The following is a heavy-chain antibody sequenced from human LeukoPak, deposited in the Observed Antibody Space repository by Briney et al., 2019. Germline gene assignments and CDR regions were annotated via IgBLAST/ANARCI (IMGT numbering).Heavy chain of an antibody. Sequence: GGSLRLSCAASGFTFSSYAMSWVRQAPGKGLEWVSGISGSGGSTYYADSVKGRFTISRDNSKNTLYLQMNSLRAEDTAVYYCAKDYCSGGSCYFVYWGQGTLVTVSS. J-gene: IGHJ4*02. CDR1: GFTFSSYA. V-gene: IGHV3-23*01. D-gene: IGHD2-15*01. CDR3: AKDYCSGGSCYFVY. CDR2: ISGSGGST.